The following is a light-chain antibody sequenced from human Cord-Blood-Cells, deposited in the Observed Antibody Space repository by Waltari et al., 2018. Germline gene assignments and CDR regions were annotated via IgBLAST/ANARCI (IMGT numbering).Light chain of an antibody. CDR1: KLGDTY. CDR2: QDS. CDR3: QAWDSSTAEV. Sequence: SYELTQPPSVSVSPGQTASITCPGDKLGDTYACWYQQKPGQSPVLVIYQDSKRHSGIPERFSGSNSGNTATLTISGTQAMDEADYYCQAWDSSTAEVFGGGTKLTVL. V-gene: IGLV3-1*01. J-gene: IGLJ2*01.